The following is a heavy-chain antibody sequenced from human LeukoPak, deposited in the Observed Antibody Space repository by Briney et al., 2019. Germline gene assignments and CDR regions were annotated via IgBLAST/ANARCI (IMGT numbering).Heavy chain of an antibody. V-gene: IGHV4-39*01. D-gene: IGHD2-2*02. Sequence: SETLSLTCTVSGGSISSSSYYWGWIRQPPGKGLEWIGSIYYSGSTYYNPSLKSRVTISVDTSKNQFSLKLSSVTAADTAVYYCARRVQYCSSTSCYTNWSDPWGQGTLVTVSS. J-gene: IGHJ5*02. CDR2: IYYSGST. CDR3: ARRVQYCSSTSCYTNWSDP. CDR1: GGSISSSSYY.